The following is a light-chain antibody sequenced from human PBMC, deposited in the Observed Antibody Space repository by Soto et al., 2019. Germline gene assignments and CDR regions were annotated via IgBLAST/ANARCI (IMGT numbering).Light chain of an antibody. CDR1: SSNIGSNY. CDR2: RNN. J-gene: IGLJ2*01. CDR3: AAWDDSLSGVV. Sequence: QSVLTQAPSASGTPGQRVTISCSGSSSNIGSNYVYWYQQFPGMAPKLLIYRNNQRPSGVPDRFSGSKSGTSASLAISGLRSEDEGDYYCAAWDDSLSGVVFGGGTKLTVL. V-gene: IGLV1-47*01.